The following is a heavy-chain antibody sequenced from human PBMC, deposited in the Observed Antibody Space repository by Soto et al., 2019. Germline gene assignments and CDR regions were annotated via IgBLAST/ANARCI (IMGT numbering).Heavy chain of an antibody. CDR1: GVTFSSYA. V-gene: IGHV3-23*01. CDR2: ISGSGGST. CDR3: VSGIQMPFHANYFAS. J-gene: IGHJ4*02. Sequence: PGGSLRLSCAASGVTFSSYAMSWVRQAPGKVLEWVSAISGSGGSTYYADSVKGRFTISRDNSKNTLYLQRNSLRAEDTAVYYCVSGIQMPFHANYFASRGEGTLVTVSS. D-gene: IGHD1-20*01.